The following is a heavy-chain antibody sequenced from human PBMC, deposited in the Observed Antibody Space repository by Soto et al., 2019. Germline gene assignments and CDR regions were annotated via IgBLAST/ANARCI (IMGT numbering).Heavy chain of an antibody. V-gene: IGHV4-30-2*01. D-gene: IGHD3-22*01. CDR2: MYQSGST. CDR1: GGSISSEGYS. CDR3: ARTGKFYYYDMSGLPFDP. J-gene: IGHJ5*02. Sequence: PLETLSLTCAVSGGSISSEGYSWSWIRQPPGKDLEWIGYMYQSGSTYYNPSLRSRVTMSVDKSKNQFSLKLTSVTAADTAVYFCARTGKFYYYDMSGLPFDPWGPGVLVTVSS.